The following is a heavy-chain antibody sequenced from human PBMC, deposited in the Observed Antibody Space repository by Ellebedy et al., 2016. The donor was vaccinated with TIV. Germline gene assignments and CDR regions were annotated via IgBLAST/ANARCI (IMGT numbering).Heavy chain of an antibody. V-gene: IGHV1-2*04. J-gene: IGHJ3*02. D-gene: IGHD6-19*01. CDR2: INPNSGGT. CDR3: ARRGQSSGPYWAFDI. Sequence: AASVKVSCKASGYSFTGYYMHWVRQAPGQGLEWMGWINPNSGGTKNAQNFQGWVTMTRDTSISTAYMDLSRLTSDDTAVYYCARRGQSSGPYWAFDIWGQGTMVTVSS. CDR1: GYSFTGYY.